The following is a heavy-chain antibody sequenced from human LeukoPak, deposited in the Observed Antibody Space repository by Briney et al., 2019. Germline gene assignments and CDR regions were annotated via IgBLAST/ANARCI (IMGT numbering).Heavy chain of an antibody. V-gene: IGHV3-21*01. D-gene: IGHD1-26*01. J-gene: IGHJ4*02. CDR1: GFTFSSYS. CDR2: ISSSSSYI. CDR3: ASASGSYSALDY. Sequence: GGSLRLSCAASGFTFSSYSMNWVRQAPGKGLEWVSSISSSSSYIYYADSVKGRFTISRDNAKSSLYLQMNSLRAEDTAVYYCASASGSYSALDYWGQGTLVTVSS.